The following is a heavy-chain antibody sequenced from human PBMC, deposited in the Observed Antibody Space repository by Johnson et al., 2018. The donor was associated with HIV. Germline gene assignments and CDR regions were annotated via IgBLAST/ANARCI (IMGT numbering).Heavy chain of an antibody. CDR1: GFTFSTYA. D-gene: IGHD6-13*01. CDR3: ARDPAAAALRAFDI. CDR2: ISSNGDNT. Sequence: VQLAESGGGVVQPGRSLRLSCAASGFTFSTYAMHWVRQAPGKGLEYVSAISSNGDNTYYANSVKGRFTISRDNSNNTLYLQLGSLRAEDMAVYYCARDPAAAALRAFDIWDQGTMVTVSS. J-gene: IGHJ3*02. V-gene: IGHV3-64*01.